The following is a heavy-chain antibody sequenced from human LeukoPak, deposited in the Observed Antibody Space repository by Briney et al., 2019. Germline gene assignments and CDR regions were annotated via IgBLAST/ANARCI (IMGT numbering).Heavy chain of an antibody. CDR1: GGSITSTNHS. V-gene: IGHV4-30-4*08. Sequence: SQTLSLTCSVSGGSITSTNHSWSWIRQPPGEGLEWIAYIRPSGIAWYNPSLTSRAVISIDTSKNQFSLKLSSVTAADTAVYYCARGDYDSSGYYGVYYYYMDVWGKGTTVTVSS. J-gene: IGHJ6*03. CDR3: ARGDYDSSGYYGVYYYYMDV. D-gene: IGHD3-22*01. CDR2: IRPSGIA.